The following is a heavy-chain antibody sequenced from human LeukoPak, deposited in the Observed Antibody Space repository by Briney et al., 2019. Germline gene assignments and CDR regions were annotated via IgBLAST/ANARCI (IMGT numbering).Heavy chain of an antibody. CDR2: IYYSGST. V-gene: IGHV4-59*01. D-gene: IGHD6-13*01. CDR1: GVSISSYY. Sequence: SETLSLTCTVSGVSISSYYWSWIRQPPGKGLEWIGYIYYSGSTNYNTSLKSRVTISVDTSKNQFSLKLSSVTAADTAVYYCARDRVGQQLVGRKNNYYYMDVWGKGTTVTISS. J-gene: IGHJ6*03. CDR3: ARDRVGQQLVGRKNNYYYMDV.